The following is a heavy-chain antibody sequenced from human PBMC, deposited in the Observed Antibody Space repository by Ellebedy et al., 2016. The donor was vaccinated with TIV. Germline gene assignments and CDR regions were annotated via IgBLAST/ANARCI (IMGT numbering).Heavy chain of an antibody. CDR2: IYYSGST. CDR1: GGSISSGDYY. CDR3: ARLQATVNTFRFREYYYYYGMDV. V-gene: IGHV4-30-4*01. J-gene: IGHJ6*02. D-gene: IGHD5-18*01. Sequence: SETLSLXXAVSGGSISSGDYYWSWIRQPPGKGLEWIGYIYYSGSTYYNPSLESRVTMSVDTSKNQFSLRLSSVTAADTAVYYCARLQATVNTFRFREYYYYYGMDVWGQGTTVTVSS.